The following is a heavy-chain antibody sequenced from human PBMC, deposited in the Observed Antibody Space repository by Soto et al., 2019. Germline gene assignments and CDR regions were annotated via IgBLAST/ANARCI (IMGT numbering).Heavy chain of an antibody. V-gene: IGHV1-69*13. Sequence: GASVKVSCKASGGTFSSYAISWVRQAPGQGREWMGGIIPIFGTANYAQKFQGRVTITADESTSTAYMELSSLRSEDTAVYYCARAGVASNVGDIVATIWENWFDPWGQGTLVTVS. CDR3: ARAGVASNVGDIVATIWENWFDP. CDR1: GGTFSSYA. D-gene: IGHD5-12*01. J-gene: IGHJ5*02. CDR2: IIPIFGTA.